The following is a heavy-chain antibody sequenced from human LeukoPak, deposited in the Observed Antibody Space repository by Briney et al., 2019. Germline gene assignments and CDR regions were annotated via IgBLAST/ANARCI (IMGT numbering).Heavy chain of an antibody. CDR2: VYSSGST. CDR3: ARTPLRGATFFTSYPNWFDT. D-gene: IGHD3-10*01. Sequence: SETLSLTCTVSGGSISSGSYYWSWIRQPAGKGLEWIGRVYSSGSTDYNPSLKSRLSISVDTSKIQFSLRLSSVAVADTAVYYCARTPLRGATFFTSYPNWFDTWGQGTLVTVSS. CDR1: GGSISSGSYY. J-gene: IGHJ5*02. V-gene: IGHV4-61*02.